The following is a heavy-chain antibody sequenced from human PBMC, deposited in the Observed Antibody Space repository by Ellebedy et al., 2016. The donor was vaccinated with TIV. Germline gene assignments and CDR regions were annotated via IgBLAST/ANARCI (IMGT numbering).Heavy chain of an antibody. V-gene: IGHV1-2*02. CDR1: GYSFTNYL. CDR2: INPNSGDT. J-gene: IGHJ4*02. CDR3: VRDLGYCSSSSCHEDDY. D-gene: IGHD2-2*01. Sequence: ASVKVSCKASGYSFTNYLMRWVRQAPGQGLEWVGWINPNSGDTDYAQNLQGRVTMTRDTSVSTAYMELTSLRSDDTAVYYCVRDLGYCSSSSCHEDDYWGQGTLVTVSS.